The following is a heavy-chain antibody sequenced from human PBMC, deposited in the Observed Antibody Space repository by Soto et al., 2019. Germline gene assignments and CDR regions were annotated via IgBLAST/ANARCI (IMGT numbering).Heavy chain of an antibody. V-gene: IGHV1-2*02. D-gene: IGHD4-4*01. CDR3: ARDRVDYSSFHYGMDV. CDR2: INPNSGGT. J-gene: IGHJ6*02. CDR1: GYIFTGFY. Sequence: GASVKVSCKTSGYIFTGFYMHWVRQAPGQGLEWMGWINPNSGGTNYPQKFRDRVTMTRDTSIGTAYMGLSSLRSDDTAVYYCARDRVDYSSFHYGMDVWGQGTTVTVSS.